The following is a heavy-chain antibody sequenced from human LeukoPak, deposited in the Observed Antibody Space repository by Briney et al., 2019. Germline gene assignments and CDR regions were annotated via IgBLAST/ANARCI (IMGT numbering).Heavy chain of an antibody. CDR2: ISWNSGSI. J-gene: IGHJ4*02. CDR1: GFTFDDYA. Sequence: GGSLRLSCAASGFTFDDYAMHWVRQVPGKGLEWVSGISWNSGSIGYADSVKGRFTISRDNAKNSLYLQMNSLRAEDTAVYYCARGDILDYWGQGTLVTVSS. V-gene: IGHV3-9*01. CDR3: ARGDILDY. D-gene: IGHD3-9*01.